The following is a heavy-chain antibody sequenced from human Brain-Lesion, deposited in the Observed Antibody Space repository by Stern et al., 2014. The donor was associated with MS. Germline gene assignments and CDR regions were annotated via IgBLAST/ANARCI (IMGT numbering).Heavy chain of an antibody. J-gene: IGHJ6*02. D-gene: IGHD6-19*01. CDR1: GFSFSSYG. Sequence: QVQLVESGAGVVQPGRSLRLSCAVSGFSFSSYGMYWVRQAPGKGLEWMAGIRLDGTKKNYIESVKGRFTISRDNSKNTLSLQMTSLRAEDTAVYYCAKDKKDSSGWNLYFYGMDVWGQGTTVIVSS. CDR3: AKDKKDSSGWNLYFYGMDV. V-gene: IGHV3-33*06. CDR2: IRLDGTKK.